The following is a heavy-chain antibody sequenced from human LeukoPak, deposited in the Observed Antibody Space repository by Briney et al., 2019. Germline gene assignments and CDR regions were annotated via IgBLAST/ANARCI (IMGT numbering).Heavy chain of an antibody. Sequence: ASVKVSCKASGYTFTSYGISWVRQAPGQGLEWMGWISAYNGNTNYAQKLQGRVTMTTDTSTSTAYMELRSLRSDDTAVYYCARDKGYSSSWSDLNWFDPWGQGTLVTVSS. J-gene: IGHJ5*02. CDR3: ARDKGYSSSWSDLNWFDP. CDR1: GYTFTSYG. CDR2: ISAYNGNT. V-gene: IGHV1-18*01. D-gene: IGHD6-13*01.